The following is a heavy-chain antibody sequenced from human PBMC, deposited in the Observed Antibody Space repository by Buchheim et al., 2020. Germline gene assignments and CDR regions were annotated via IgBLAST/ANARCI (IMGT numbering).Heavy chain of an antibody. Sequence: QVQLVQSGAEVKKPGASVKVSCKASGYTLSSYDINWVRQATGQGLEWMGWMNPNSGNTDYAQKFQGRVTMTRNTSIRTAYMELSSLRSEDTAVYYCARGGMSPRGYRYGSPPDYYYYMDVWGKGTT. J-gene: IGHJ6*03. V-gene: IGHV1-8*01. D-gene: IGHD5-18*01. CDR2: MNPNSGNT. CDR3: ARGGMSPRGYRYGSPPDYYYYMDV. CDR1: GYTLSSYD.